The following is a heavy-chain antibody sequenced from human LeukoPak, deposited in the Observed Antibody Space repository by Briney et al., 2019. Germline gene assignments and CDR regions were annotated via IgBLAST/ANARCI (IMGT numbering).Heavy chain of an antibody. D-gene: IGHD2-15*01. CDR1: GGTFSSYA. CDR2: IIPIFGTA. Sequence: SVKVSCKASGGTFSSYAISWVRQAPGQGLEWMGRIIPIFGTANYAQKFQGRVTITTDESASTAYMELSSLRSEDTAVYYCGRGYCSGGSCLKIDYWGQGTLVTVSS. J-gene: IGHJ4*02. CDR3: GRGYCSGGSCLKIDY. V-gene: IGHV1-69*05.